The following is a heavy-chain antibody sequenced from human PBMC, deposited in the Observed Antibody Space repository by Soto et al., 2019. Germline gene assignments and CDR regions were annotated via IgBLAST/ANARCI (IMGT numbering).Heavy chain of an antibody. CDR2: INGGNAYT. J-gene: IGHJ4*02. CDR1: GYTFTSYA. CDR3: ARELSPSGDSCYEY. D-gene: IGHD2-15*01. Sequence: QVQLVQSGAEVKKPGASVKVSCKASGYTFTSYAMHWVRQAPGQRLEWMGWINGGNAYTKYSQRFQGRVTITRDTSASTVYMELSSLRSEDTAVYYCARELSPSGDSCYEYWGQGTLVTVSS. V-gene: IGHV1-3*01.